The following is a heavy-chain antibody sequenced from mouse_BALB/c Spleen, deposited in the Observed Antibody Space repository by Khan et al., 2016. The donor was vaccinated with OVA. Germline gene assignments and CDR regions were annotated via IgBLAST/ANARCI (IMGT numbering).Heavy chain of an antibody. J-gene: IGHJ3*01. CDR2: INPSTGYI. Sequence: VPVVESGAELAKHGASVKMSCPASGYTFSTYWMPWVKQRPGQGLEWIGYINPSTGYIEYTTTLKDKATLSTDESASTADNQLNSLTSEDAAVYYCARRGLYGILAYWGQGTFVTVSA. CDR1: GYTFSTYW. V-gene: IGHV1-7*01. CDR3: ARRGLYGILAY. D-gene: IGHD2-1*01.